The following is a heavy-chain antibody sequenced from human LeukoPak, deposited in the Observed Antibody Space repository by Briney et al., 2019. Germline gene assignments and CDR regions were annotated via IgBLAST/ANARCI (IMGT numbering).Heavy chain of an antibody. CDR2: ISNNGGST. V-gene: IGHV3-64*01. CDR3: ARDVRYGAFFDS. D-gene: IGHD4-17*01. CDR1: GFIFSNYA. J-gene: IGHJ4*02. Sequence: SGGSQRLSCAASGFIFSNYAVHWVRQAPGKGLEYVSGISNNGGSTYYGNSVKGRFTISRDNSKNTLYLQVGTLRLEDTAVYYCARDVRYGAFFDSWGQGTLVTVSS.